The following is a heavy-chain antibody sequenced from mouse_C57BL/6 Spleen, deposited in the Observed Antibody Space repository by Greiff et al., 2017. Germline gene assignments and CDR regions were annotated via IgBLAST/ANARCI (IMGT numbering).Heavy chain of an antibody. J-gene: IGHJ2*01. CDR3: ARGGDVYPY. V-gene: IGHV1-54*01. CDR1: GYAFTNYL. Sequence: QVQLQQSGAELVRPGTSVKVSCKASGYAFTNYLIEWVKQRPGQGLEWIGVINPGSGGTNYNEKFKGKATLTADKSSSTAYMQLSSLTSEDSAVYFCARGGDVYPYWGQGTTLTVSS. D-gene: IGHD2-3*01. CDR2: INPGSGGT.